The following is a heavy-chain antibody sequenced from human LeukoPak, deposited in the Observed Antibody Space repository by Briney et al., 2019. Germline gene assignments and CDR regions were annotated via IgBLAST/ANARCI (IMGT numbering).Heavy chain of an antibody. J-gene: IGHJ3*02. CDR2: IMPLFGTA. CDR1: GGTFNNSA. Sequence: SVKVSCKTSGGTFNNSAISWVRQAPGQGLEWLGGIMPLFGTAGYAQKFQGRVTITKDESTRTVYLELTSLTSDDTAVYYCARIQDAFDIWGQGTMVTVSS. CDR3: ARIQDAFDI. V-gene: IGHV1-69*05.